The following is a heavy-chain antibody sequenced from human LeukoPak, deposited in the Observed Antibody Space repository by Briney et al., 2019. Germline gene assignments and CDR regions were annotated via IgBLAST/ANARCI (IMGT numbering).Heavy chain of an antibody. CDR1: GYSFTSYW. D-gene: IGHD5-12*01. V-gene: IGHV5-51*01. CDR3: ARRHDYHSGYDLLNWFDP. Sequence: GESLKISCKGSGYSFTSYWIGWVRQMPGKGLEWMGIIYPGDSDTRYSPSFQGQVTISADKSISTAYLQWSSLKASDTAMYYCARRHDYHSGYDLLNWFDPWGQGTLVTVSS. CDR2: IYPGDSDT. J-gene: IGHJ5*02.